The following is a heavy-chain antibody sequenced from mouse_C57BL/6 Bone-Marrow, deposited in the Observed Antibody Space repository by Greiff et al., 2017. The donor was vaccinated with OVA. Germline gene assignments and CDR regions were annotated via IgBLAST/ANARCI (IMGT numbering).Heavy chain of an antibody. Sequence: VKVVESGPGLVAPSQRLSITCTVSGFSLTSYGVDWVRQSPGKGLEWLGVIWGVGSTNYNSALKSRLSSSKDNSKSQVFLKMNSLQTDDTAMYYCASNYRTVDYWGQGTTLTVSS. J-gene: IGHJ2*01. D-gene: IGHD2-1*01. CDR2: IWGVGST. V-gene: IGHV2-6*01. CDR3: ASNYRTVDY. CDR1: GFSLTSYG.